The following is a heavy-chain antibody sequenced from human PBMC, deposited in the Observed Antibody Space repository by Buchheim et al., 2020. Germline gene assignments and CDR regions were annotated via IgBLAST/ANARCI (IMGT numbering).Heavy chain of an antibody. Sequence: QVQLQESGPGLVKPSETLSLTCTVFGGSISSYYWSWIRQPPGKGLEWLGYIYYSGSTNYNPSLKSRVTISVDTSKNQISLKLSSVTAADTAVYYCARDSGTHDYSNYYYYGMDVWGQGTT. CDR1: GGSISSYY. CDR2: IYYSGST. V-gene: IGHV4-59*01. CDR3: ARDSGTHDYSNYYYYGMDV. J-gene: IGHJ6*02. D-gene: IGHD4-11*01.